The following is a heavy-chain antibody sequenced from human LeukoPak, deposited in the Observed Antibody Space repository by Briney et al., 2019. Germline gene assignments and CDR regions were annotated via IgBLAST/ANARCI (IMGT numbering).Heavy chain of an antibody. CDR2: IKSKTNVETT. CDR3: TTAGLGN. V-gene: IGHV3-15*01. D-gene: IGHD7-27*01. CDR1: GFTFSSYA. J-gene: IGHJ4*02. Sequence: GGSLRLSCAASGFTFSSYAMSWVRQAPGKGLEWVGRIKSKTNVETTDCAAPVKGRFTISRDDSKSMLYLQMNSLKTEDTAVYYCTTAGLGNWGQGTLVTVSS.